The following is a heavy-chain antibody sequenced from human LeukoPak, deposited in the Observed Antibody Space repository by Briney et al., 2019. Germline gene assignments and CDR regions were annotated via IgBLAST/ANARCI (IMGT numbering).Heavy chain of an antibody. CDR1: GFTFSSYW. CDR3: ARVDSSGWFYRQIDY. V-gene: IGHV3-7*03. J-gene: IGHJ4*02. Sequence: PGGSLRLSCAASGFTFSSYWMNWARQAPGKGLEWVASINHNGNVNYYVDSVKGRFTISRDNAKNSLYLQMNSLRAEDTAVYYCARVDSSGWFYRQIDYWGQGTLVTVSS. CDR2: INHNGNVN. D-gene: IGHD6-19*01.